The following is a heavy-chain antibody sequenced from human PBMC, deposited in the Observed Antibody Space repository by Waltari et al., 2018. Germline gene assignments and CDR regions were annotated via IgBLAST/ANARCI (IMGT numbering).Heavy chain of an antibody. J-gene: IGHJ4*02. CDR1: GFPFSSYG. V-gene: IGHV3-30*02. Sequence: QVQLVESGGGVVQPGGSLRLSCAASGFPFSSYGMHWVRQAPGKGLEWVAFIRYDGSNKYYADSVKGRFTISRDNSKNTLYLQMNSLRAEDTAVYYCAKDEGRWGQGTLVTVSS. CDR3: AKDEGR. CDR2: IRYDGSNK.